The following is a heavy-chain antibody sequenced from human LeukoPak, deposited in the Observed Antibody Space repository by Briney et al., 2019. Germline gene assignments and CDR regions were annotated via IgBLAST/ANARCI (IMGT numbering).Heavy chain of an antibody. J-gene: IGHJ6*02. D-gene: IGHD1-14*01. CDR3: ARTGPPRLSYFYYYGMDV. Sequence: SETLSLTCAVYGGSFSGYYWSWIRQPPGKGLEWIGEINHSGSTNYNPSLKSRVTISVDTSKNQFSLKLSSVTAADTAVYYCARTGPPRLSYFYYYGMDVWGRWTTVTVSS. V-gene: IGHV4-34*01. CDR1: GGSFSGYY. CDR2: INHSGST.